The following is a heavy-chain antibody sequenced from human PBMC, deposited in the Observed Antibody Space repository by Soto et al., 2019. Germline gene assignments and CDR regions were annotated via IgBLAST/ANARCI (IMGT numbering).Heavy chain of an antibody. J-gene: IGHJ6*03. D-gene: IGHD5-12*01. V-gene: IGHV3-74*01. CDR3: AKDWRRGYSGYDSGPRNAYYYMDV. CDR1: GFAFSSYW. CDR2: INSDGSTT. Sequence: PGGSLRLSCAAPGFAFSSYWVHWVRQTPGKGPVWVSGINSDGSTTRYADNVKGRFTISRDNAKNTLYLQMNSLRAEDTAVYYCAKDWRRGYSGYDSGPRNAYYYMDVWGKGTTVTVSS.